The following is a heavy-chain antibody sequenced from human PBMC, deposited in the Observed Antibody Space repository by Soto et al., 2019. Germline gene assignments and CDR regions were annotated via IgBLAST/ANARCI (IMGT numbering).Heavy chain of an antibody. CDR1: GFTFSSYG. CDR2: ISYDGSNK. CDR3: APWFGAFDY. Sequence: QVQLVESGGGVVQPGRSLRLSCAASGFTFSSYGMHWVRQAPGKGLEWVAVISYDGSNKYYADSVKGRFTISRENSKNTLYLQMNRLRAEDTAVYYCAPWFGAFDYWGQGTLVTVSS. J-gene: IGHJ4*02. D-gene: IGHD3-10*01. V-gene: IGHV3-30*03.